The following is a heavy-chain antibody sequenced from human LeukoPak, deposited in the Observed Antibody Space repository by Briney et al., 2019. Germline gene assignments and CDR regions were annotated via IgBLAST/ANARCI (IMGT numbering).Heavy chain of an antibody. CDR2: IRQDGGET. CDR1: GFTFSSNG. CDR3: ASAGEYSSGWYSYYYYYMDV. J-gene: IGHJ6*03. V-gene: IGHV3-7*01. Sequence: GGSLRLSCVASGFTFSSNGMHWVRQAPGKGLEWVANIRQDGGETYYVDSVKGRFTISRDNAQNSLYLQMNSLRAEDTAVYYCASAGEYSSGWYSYYYYYMDVWGKGTTVTISS. D-gene: IGHD6-19*01.